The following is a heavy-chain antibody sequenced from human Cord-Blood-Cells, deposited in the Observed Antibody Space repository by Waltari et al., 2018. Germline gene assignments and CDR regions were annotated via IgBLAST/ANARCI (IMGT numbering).Heavy chain of an antibody. Sequence: EVQLVESGGGLVKPGGSLRLSCAASALTFSNACMSWVPQAPGKGLEWVGRIKSKTDGGTTDYAVPVKGRFTISRDDSKNTLYLQMNSLKTEDTAVYYCTTDLDTMVRGVDYWGQGTLVTVSS. CDR3: TTDLDTMVRGVDY. CDR2: IKSKTDGGTT. CDR1: ALTFSNAC. D-gene: IGHD3-10*01. V-gene: IGHV3-15*01. J-gene: IGHJ4*02.